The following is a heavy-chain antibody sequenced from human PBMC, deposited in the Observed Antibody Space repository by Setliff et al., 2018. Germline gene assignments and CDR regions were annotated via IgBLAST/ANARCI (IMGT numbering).Heavy chain of an antibody. CDR2: INPISGGA. D-gene: IGHD3-10*01. Sequence: GASVKVSCKASGYIFAGYYMHWVRQTPGQGLEWMGWINPISGGANYAQKFQGRVTLTRGTSISTGYMELSRLRSDDTAVYYCAKDLNRWFGELAFDVWGQGTMVTVSS. CDR3: AKDLNRWFGELAFDV. J-gene: IGHJ3*01. V-gene: IGHV1-2*02. CDR1: GYIFAGYY.